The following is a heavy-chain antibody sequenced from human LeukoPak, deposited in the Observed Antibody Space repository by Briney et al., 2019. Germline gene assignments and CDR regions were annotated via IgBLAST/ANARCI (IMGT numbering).Heavy chain of an antibody. CDR3: ARDSGSHLPRPIDY. V-gene: IGHV1-69*13. Sequence: EASVKVSCKASGGTFSSYAISWVRQAPGQGLEWMGGIIPIFGTANYAQKFQGRVTITADESTSTAYMELSSLRSDDTAVYYCARDSGSHLPRPIDYWGQGTLVTVSS. CDR2: IIPIFGTA. CDR1: GGTFSSYA. D-gene: IGHD1-26*01. J-gene: IGHJ4*02.